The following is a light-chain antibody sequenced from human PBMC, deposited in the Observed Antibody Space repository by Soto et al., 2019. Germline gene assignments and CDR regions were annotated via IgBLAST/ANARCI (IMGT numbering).Light chain of an antibody. Sequence: IQMTQSPSTLSASVGDRVTITCRASQSINKWVAWFQQKSGRAPKLLIYDAATLQSGVPSRFSGTGSGTTFTLTINSVQPEDFGIYYCQQSHSSPRTFGQGTTV. CDR1: QSINKW. CDR2: DAA. V-gene: IGKV1-5*01. CDR3: QQSHSSPRT. J-gene: IGKJ1*01.